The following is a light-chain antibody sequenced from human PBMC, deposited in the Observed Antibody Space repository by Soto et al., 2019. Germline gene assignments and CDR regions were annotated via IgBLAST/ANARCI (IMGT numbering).Light chain of an antibody. CDR1: QSVSSN. CDR3: QQYNSWTPGGT. J-gene: IGKJ1*01. CDR2: GAS. Sequence: MVMTQSPATLSVSPGERATLSCRASQSVSSNLAWYQQKPGQAPRLLIYGASTRATGIPARFSGSGSGTAFTLTISSLQSEDFAIYYCQQYNSWTPGGTFGQGTKVEIQ. V-gene: IGKV3-15*01.